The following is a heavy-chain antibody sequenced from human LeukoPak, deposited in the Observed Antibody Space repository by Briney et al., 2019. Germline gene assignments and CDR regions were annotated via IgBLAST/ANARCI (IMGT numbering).Heavy chain of an antibody. Sequence: ASVKVSCKASGYTFTGYYMHWVRQAPGQGLKWMGWINPNSGGTNYAQKFQGWVTMTRDTSISTAYMELSRLRSDDTAVYYCARATYKVTFDYWGRGTLVTVSS. CDR3: ARATYKVTFDY. V-gene: IGHV1-2*04. J-gene: IGHJ4*02. CDR1: GYTFTGYY. D-gene: IGHD2-21*02. CDR2: INPNSGGT.